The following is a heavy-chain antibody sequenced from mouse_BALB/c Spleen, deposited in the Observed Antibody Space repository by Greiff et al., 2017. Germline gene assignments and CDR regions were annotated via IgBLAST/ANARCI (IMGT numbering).Heavy chain of an antibody. CDR1: GFSLTSYG. J-gene: IGHJ3*01. Sequence: VQVVESGPGLVAPSQSLSITCTVSGFSLTSYGVHWVRQPPGKGLEWLGVIWAGGSTNYNSALMSRLSISKDNSKSQVFLKMNSLQTDDTAMYYCARGGLRSWFAYWGQGTLVTVSA. CDR2: IWAGGST. CDR3: ARGGLRSWFAY. D-gene: IGHD3-2*02. V-gene: IGHV2-9*02.